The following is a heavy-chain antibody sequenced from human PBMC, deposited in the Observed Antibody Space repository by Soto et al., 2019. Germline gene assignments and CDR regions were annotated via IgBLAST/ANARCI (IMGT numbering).Heavy chain of an antibody. CDR3: AREVPAVNDAFDF. V-gene: IGHV4-61*03. CDR2: IHYSGST. J-gene: IGHJ3*01. CDR1: GGSVSSGNFY. Sequence: VQLQESGPGLVKPSETLSLTCTVSGGSVSSGNFYWSWIRQPPGKGLEWIGYIHYSGSTNYNPSLMSRVTMSKDTSGNHFSLRLSSVTAADTAVYYCAREVPAVNDAFDFWGQGTMVTVSS. D-gene: IGHD2-2*01.